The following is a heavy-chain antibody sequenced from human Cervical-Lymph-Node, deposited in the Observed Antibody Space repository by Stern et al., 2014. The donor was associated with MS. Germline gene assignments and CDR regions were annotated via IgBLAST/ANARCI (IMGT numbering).Heavy chain of an antibody. CDR3: ARKGTYGLDY. Sequence: EVQLLESGAEVKKPGESLKISCKGSGYNFASYWIGWVRQVPGKGLERMGIIYPDDSDARYTPSFQGQVTMSADKSIGTAYLQWSSLKASDTAFYFCARKGTYGLDYWGQGALVTVSS. V-gene: IGHV5-51*01. J-gene: IGHJ4*02. D-gene: IGHD3-10*01. CDR1: GYNFASYW. CDR2: IYPDDSDA.